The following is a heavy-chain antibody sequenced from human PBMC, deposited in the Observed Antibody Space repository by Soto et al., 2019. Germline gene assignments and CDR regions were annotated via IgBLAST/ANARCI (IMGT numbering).Heavy chain of an antibody. CDR3: ARDLLLWFGDQGSQSMDV. CDR1: GGTFSSYT. V-gene: IGHV1-69*08. D-gene: IGHD3-10*01. CDR2: IIPILGIA. J-gene: IGHJ6*02. Sequence: QVQLVQYGAEVKKPGSSVKVSCKASGGTFSSYTISWVRQAPGQGLEWMGRIIPILGIANYAQKFQGRVTITADKSTSTAYMELSSLRSEDTAVYYCARDLLLWFGDQGSQSMDVWGQGTTVTVSS.